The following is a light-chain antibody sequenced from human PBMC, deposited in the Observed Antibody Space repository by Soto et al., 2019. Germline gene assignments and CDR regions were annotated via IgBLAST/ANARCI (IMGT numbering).Light chain of an antibody. CDR3: QQYMRYPLT. J-gene: IGKJ4*01. CDR2: KAS. V-gene: IGKV1-5*03. CDR1: QSVSTG. Sequence: DIQLTQSPSTVSASVGDRVNITCRASQSVSTGLAWYQQKPGKAPKLLIYKASILERGVPSRFSGSGPETDFTEFTLIISSLLPDDFAMYYCQQYMRYPLTFGGGTKVDIK.